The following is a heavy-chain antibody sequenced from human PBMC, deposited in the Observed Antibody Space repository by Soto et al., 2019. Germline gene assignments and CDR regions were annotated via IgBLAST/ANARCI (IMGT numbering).Heavy chain of an antibody. J-gene: IGHJ6*02. D-gene: IGHD1-26*01. Sequence: EVQLVESGGGSVQPGESLRLSCAASGFSFRDYDMHWVRQRKGKGLEWVSALGAARDPYYVGSVKGRFSVSRDNAQNSLFLQMNNLRVDGTAVYFCARAYLGRLPRRADYYYAMDVWGRGTTVTVSS. CDR3: ARAYLGRLPRRADYYYAMDV. CDR2: LGAARDP. CDR1: GFSFRDYD. V-gene: IGHV3-13*05.